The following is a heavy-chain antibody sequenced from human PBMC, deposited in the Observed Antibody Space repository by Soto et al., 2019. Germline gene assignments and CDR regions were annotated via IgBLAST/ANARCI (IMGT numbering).Heavy chain of an antibody. CDR1: GFTVSSNY. CDR3: ARAAPTIFGVVDFDY. D-gene: IGHD3-3*01. Sequence: GGSLRLSCAASGFTVSSNYMSWVRQAPGKGLEWVSVIYSGGSTYYADSVKGRFTISRDNSKNTLYLQMNSLRAEDTAVYYCARAAPTIFGVVDFDYWGQGTLVTVSS. CDR2: IYSGGST. J-gene: IGHJ4*02. V-gene: IGHV3-66*01.